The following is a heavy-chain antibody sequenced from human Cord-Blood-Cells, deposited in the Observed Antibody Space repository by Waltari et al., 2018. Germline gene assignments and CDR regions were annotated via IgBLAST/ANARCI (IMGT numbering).Heavy chain of an antibody. J-gene: IGHJ4*02. CDR3: ARHHQTTCFDY. D-gene: IGHD4-17*01. V-gene: IGHV4-34*01. CDR2: INHSGST. Sequence: QVQLQQWGAGLLKPSETLSLTCAVYGGSFSGYYWSWIRQPPGRGLAWIGEINHSGSTNDNPSLKSRVTISVDTSKNQFSLKLSSVTAADTAVYYCARHHQTTCFDYWGQGTLVTVSS. CDR1: GGSFSGYY.